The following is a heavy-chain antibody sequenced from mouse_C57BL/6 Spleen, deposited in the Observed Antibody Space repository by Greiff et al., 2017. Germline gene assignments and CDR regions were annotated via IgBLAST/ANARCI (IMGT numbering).Heavy chain of an antibody. CDR1: GYTFTSYW. CDR3: ASNNYGSTDWYFDV. CDR2: IHPNSGST. V-gene: IGHV1-64*01. D-gene: IGHD1-1*01. J-gene: IGHJ1*03. Sequence: VQLQQPGAELVKPGASVKLSCKASGYTFTSYWMHWVKQGPGQGLEWIGMIHPNSGSTNYNEKFKSKATLTVDKSSSTAYMQLSILTSEDSAVYYCASNNYGSTDWYFDVWGTGTTVTVSS.